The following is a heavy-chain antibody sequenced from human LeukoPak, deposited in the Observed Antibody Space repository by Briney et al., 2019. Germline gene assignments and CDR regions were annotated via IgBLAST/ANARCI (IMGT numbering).Heavy chain of an antibody. D-gene: IGHD4-17*01. J-gene: IGHJ4*02. V-gene: IGHV4-34*01. CDR3: ARVDYGDYGFLDY. Sequence: PSETLSLTCAVHGGSFSGYYWSWIRQPPGKGLEWIGEINHSGSTNYNPSLKSRVTISVDTSKNQFSLKLSSVTAADTAVYYCARVDYGDYGFLDYWGQGTLVTVSS. CDR2: INHSGST. CDR1: GGSFSGYY.